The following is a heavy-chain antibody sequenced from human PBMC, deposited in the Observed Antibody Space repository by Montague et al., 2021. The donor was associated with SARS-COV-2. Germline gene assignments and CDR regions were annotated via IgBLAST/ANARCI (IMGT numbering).Heavy chain of an antibody. CDR2: IYSNXDK. Sequence: PALVKPTQTLTLTCTFSGFSLSTPNVGVGWIRQPPGKALEWLALIYSNXDKRYSPSLQSRLTITKDTSKNQVVLSLTNVDPVGTATYYCAHLIRYYDIFTGIPFDYWGQGTQVTVSS. V-gene: IGHV2-5*01. CDR3: AHLIRYYDIFTGIPFDY. J-gene: IGHJ4*02. CDR1: GFSLSTPNVG. D-gene: IGHD3-9*01.